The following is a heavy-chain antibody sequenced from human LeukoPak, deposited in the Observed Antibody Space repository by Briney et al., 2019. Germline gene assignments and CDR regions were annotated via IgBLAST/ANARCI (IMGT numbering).Heavy chain of an antibody. Sequence: SETLSLTCTVSGGSISSYYWSWIRQPPGKGLEWVGYIYYSGSTNYNPSLKSRVTISVDTSKNQFSLKLSSVTAAHPAVYYCARGGKKSVWGSYRLTYFDYWGQGTLVTVPP. CDR3: ARGGKKSVWGSYRLTYFDY. CDR2: IYYSGST. V-gene: IGHV4-59*01. CDR1: GGSISSYY. D-gene: IGHD3-16*02. J-gene: IGHJ4*02.